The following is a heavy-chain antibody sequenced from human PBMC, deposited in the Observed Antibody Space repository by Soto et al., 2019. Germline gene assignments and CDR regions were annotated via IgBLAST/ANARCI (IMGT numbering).Heavy chain of an antibody. Sequence: SETLSLTCTVSGASISYGGFSWSWIRQSPGKGLEWIGYISHLESTYFHPSFKSRLTMSIDGTRNQSSLKLSSVTAADMAVYYCARGGGYDSFDYWGQGVLVTVSS. CDR1: GASISYGGFS. CDR2: ISHLEST. J-gene: IGHJ4*02. D-gene: IGHD5-12*01. CDR3: ARGGGYDSFDY. V-gene: IGHV4-30-2*06.